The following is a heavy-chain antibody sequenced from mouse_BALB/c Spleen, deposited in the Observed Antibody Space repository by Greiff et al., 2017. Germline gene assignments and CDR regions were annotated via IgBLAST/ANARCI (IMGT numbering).Heavy chain of an antibody. CDR3: ARDLTGTAMDY. Sequence: VQLKQSGPGLVKPSQSLSLTCSVTGYSITSGYYWNWIRQFPGNKLEWMGYISYDGSNNYNPSLKNRISITRDTSKNQFFLKLNSVTTEDTATYYCARDLTGTAMDYWGQGTSVTVSS. V-gene: IGHV3-6*02. CDR1: GYSITSGYY. J-gene: IGHJ4*01. D-gene: IGHD4-1*01. CDR2: ISYDGSN.